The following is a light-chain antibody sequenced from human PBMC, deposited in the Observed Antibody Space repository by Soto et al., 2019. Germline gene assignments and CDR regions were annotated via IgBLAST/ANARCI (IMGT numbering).Light chain of an antibody. Sequence: DIQMTQSPSTVSASVGDAVTITCRASQSISTWLAWYQQKPGKAPNLLIYDASTLESGVPSRFSGSGSGTEFTLTISSVQPDDFATYYCQQYKSYPLTFGGGTKVDIK. V-gene: IGKV1-5*01. CDR1: QSISTW. CDR2: DAS. J-gene: IGKJ4*01. CDR3: QQYKSYPLT.